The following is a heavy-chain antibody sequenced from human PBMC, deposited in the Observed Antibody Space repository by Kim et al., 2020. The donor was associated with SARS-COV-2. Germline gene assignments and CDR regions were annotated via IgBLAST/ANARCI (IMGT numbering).Heavy chain of an antibody. V-gene: IGHV4-39*01. D-gene: IGHD3-22*01. CDR2: IYYSGST. CDR3: ASPNYFDSSGYHKSPYYYGMDV. J-gene: IGHJ6*02. Sequence: SETLSLTCTVSGASISSSGHYWGWIRQPPGKGLEWIGNIYYSGSTYYNPSLKSRVTISVDTSKNQLSLTLSSVTAADTAVYFCASPNYFDSSGYHKSPYYYGMDVWGQGTTVTVSS. CDR1: GASISSSGHY.